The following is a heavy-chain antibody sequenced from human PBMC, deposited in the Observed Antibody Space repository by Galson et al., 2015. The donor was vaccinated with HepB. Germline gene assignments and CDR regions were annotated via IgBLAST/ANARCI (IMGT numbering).Heavy chain of an antibody. CDR2: ISAYNGNT. CDR3: ARARNWNYVNYFDY. D-gene: IGHD1-7*01. J-gene: IGHJ4*02. CDR1: GYTFTSYG. Sequence: SVTVSCKASGYTFTSYGISWVRQAPGQGLEWMGWISAYNGNTNYAQKLQGRVTMTTDTSTSTVYMELSSLRSEDTAVYYCARARNWNYVNYFDYWGQGTLVTVSS. V-gene: IGHV1-18*04.